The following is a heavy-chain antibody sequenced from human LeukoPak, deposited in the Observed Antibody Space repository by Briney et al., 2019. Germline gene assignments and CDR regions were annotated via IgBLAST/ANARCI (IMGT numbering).Heavy chain of an antibody. CDR2: IYYSGST. Sequence: SETLSLTCTVSGGSISSHYWSWIRQPPGKGLEWIGYIYYSGSTNYNPSLKSRVTISVDTSKNQFSLKLSSVTAADTAVYYCARVAYYYYYMDVWGKGTTVNVSS. CDR3: ARVAYYYYYMDV. V-gene: IGHV4-59*11. J-gene: IGHJ6*03. CDR1: GGSISSHY.